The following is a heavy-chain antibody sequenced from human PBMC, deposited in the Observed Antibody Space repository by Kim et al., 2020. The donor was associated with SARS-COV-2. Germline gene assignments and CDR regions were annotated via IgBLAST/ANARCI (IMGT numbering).Heavy chain of an antibody. CDR1: GGSFSGYY. Sequence: SETLSLTCAVYGGSFSGYYWSWIRQPPGKGLEWIGEINHSGSTNYNPSLKSRVTISVDTSKNQFSLKLSSVTAADTAVYYCARAPQWLVRSRAFDIWGQGTMVTVSS. CDR3: ARAPQWLVRSRAFDI. CDR2: INHSGST. J-gene: IGHJ3*02. D-gene: IGHD6-19*01. V-gene: IGHV4-34*01.